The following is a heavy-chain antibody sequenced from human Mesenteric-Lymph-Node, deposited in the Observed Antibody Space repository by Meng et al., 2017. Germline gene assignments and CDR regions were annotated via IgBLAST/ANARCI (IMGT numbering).Heavy chain of an antibody. CDR2: ISTSGSNK. CDR3: ASLIVTSDY. J-gene: IGHJ4*02. Sequence: GESLKISCAASGFNFANFEMNWVRQAPGKGLEWISFISTSGSNKYYADSVKGRFTISRDNAKNLPYLQMNSLRAEDTAVYYCASLIVTSDYWGQGTLVTVSS. V-gene: IGHV3-48*03. CDR1: GFNFANFE. D-gene: IGHD4-17*01.